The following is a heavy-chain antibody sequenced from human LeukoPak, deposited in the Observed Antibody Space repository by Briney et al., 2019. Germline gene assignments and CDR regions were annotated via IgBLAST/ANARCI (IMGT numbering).Heavy chain of an antibody. Sequence: PGGSLRLSCAASGFSFSSYAMNWVRQAPGKGLEWVGRIKSKTDGGTTDYAAPVKGRFTISRDDSKNTLYLQMNSLKTEDTAMYYCTTDYSSGWLEPVDYWGQGTLVTVSS. CDR3: TTDYSSGWLEPVDY. CDR1: GFSFSSYA. CDR2: IKSKTDGGTT. J-gene: IGHJ4*02. D-gene: IGHD6-19*01. V-gene: IGHV3-15*01.